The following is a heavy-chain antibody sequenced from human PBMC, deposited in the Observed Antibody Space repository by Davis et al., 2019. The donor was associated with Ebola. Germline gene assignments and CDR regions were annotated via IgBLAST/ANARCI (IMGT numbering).Heavy chain of an antibody. CDR2: IYAGGSFHAGGST. Sequence: SETLSLSCTVSGGSISGSSDYWGWTRQPPGQGLEWIGYIYAGGSFHAGGSTYYNPSLKSRVTTSINTSKNQFSLKLTSVTAADTAVYYCARHDAYSSGWCPDYWGQGTLVTVSS. CDR3: ARHDAYSSGWCPDY. V-gene: IGHV4-39*01. J-gene: IGHJ4*02. CDR1: GGSISGSSDY. D-gene: IGHD6-19*01.